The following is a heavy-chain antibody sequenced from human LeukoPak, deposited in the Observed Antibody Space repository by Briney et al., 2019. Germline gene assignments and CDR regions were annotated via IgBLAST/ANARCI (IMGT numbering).Heavy chain of an antibody. CDR3: ARQGTVTTDYYYYYGMDV. Sequence: SETLSLTCTVSGGSISDYYWSWIRQPPGKGLEWIGYIYYSGSTNSGSTNYNPSLKSRVTISVDTSKNQFSLKLTSVTAADTAVYYCARQGTVTTDYYYYYGMDVWGQGTTVTVSS. D-gene: IGHD4-17*01. CDR1: GGSISDYY. CDR2: IYYSGSTNSGST. J-gene: IGHJ6*02. V-gene: IGHV4-59*08.